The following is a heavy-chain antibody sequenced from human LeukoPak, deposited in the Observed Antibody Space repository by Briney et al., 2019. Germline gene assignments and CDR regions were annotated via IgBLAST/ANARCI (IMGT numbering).Heavy chain of an antibody. V-gene: IGHV4-31*03. J-gene: IGHJ4*02. Sequence: SETLSLTCTVSGGSISSGGYYWSWIRQHPGKGLEWLGYIYYSGSTYYNPSLKSRVTISVDTSKNQFSLKLSSVTAADTAVYYCARVSSLWFGELSSFDYWGQGTLVTVSS. D-gene: IGHD3-10*01. CDR3: ARVSSLWFGELSSFDY. CDR1: GGSISSGGYY. CDR2: IYYSGST.